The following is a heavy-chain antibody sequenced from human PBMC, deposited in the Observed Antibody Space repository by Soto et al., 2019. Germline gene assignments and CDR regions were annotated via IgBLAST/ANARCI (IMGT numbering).Heavy chain of an antibody. J-gene: IGHJ6*04. V-gene: IGHV3-33*01. CDR2: IWYDGSNK. Sequence: QVQLVESGGGVVQPGRSLRLSCAESGFTFSSYGMHWVPQAPGKGLEWVAVIWYDGSNKYYADSVKGRFTISRDNSKNTLYLKMNSLRAEDTAVYYCADGMDVWGKGTTVTVSS. CDR1: GFTFSSYG. CDR3: ADGMDV.